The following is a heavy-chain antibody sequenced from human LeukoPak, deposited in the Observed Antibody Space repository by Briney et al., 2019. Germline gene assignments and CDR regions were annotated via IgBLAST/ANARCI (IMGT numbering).Heavy chain of an antibody. CDR1: GFTFSSYA. D-gene: IGHD3-22*01. CDR2: ISGSGGST. V-gene: IGHV3-23*01. J-gene: IGHJ4*02. CDR3: AKYYYDSSGYYPYYFDY. Sequence: GGSLRLSCAASGFTFSSYAMSWVRQAPGKGLEWVSAISGSGGSTYYADSVRGRFTISRDNSKNTLYLQMNSLRAGDTAVYYCAKYYYDSSGYYPYYFDYWGQGTLVTVSS.